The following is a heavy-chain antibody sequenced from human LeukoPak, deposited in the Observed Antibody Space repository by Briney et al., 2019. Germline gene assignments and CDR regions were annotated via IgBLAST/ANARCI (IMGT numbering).Heavy chain of an antibody. CDR2: ISGSGETT. J-gene: IGHJ3*02. Sequence: PGGSLRLSCAASGFTFSSYAMSWVRKGPGKGLEWVSIISGSGETTYYAESVKGRFTISRDNSKHTLYLQMNSLRAEDTAVYYCAKDLQAATIMSAFDIWGLGTVVSVSS. CDR1: GFTFSSYA. D-gene: IGHD3-10*01. CDR3: AKDLQAATIMSAFDI. V-gene: IGHV3-23*01.